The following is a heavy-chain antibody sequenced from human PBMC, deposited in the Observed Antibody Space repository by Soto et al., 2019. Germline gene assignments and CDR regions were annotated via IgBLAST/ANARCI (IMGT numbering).Heavy chain of an antibody. D-gene: IGHD3-22*01. CDR1: GGSISSGDYY. Sequence: PSETLSLTCTVSGGSISSGDYYWSWIRQPPGKGLEWIGYIYYSGSTYYNPSLKSRVTISVDTSKNQSSLKLSSVTAADTAVYYCAREPDPTYYYDSSGPLLWGQGTLVTVSS. J-gene: IGHJ4*02. CDR3: AREPDPTYYYDSSGPLL. CDR2: IYYSGST. V-gene: IGHV4-30-4*01.